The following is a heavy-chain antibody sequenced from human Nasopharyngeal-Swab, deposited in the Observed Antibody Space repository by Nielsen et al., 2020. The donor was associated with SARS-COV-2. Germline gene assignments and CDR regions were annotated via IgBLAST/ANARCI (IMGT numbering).Heavy chain of an antibody. CDR2: IKEDGSET. D-gene: IGHD6-19*01. CDR3: ATSSAWCFQY. V-gene: IGHV3-7*02. CDR1: GFTFSSYW. J-gene: IGHJ4*02. Sequence: GGSLRLSCATSGFTFSSYWMSWVRQAPGKGLEWVASIKEDGSETYYVDSVKGRFTISRDNAKNSLYLQMNSLRAEDTAIYYCATSSAWCFQYWGQGSLITVSS.